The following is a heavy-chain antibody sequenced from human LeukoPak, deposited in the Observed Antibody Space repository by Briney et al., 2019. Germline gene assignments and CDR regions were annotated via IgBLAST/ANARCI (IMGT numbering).Heavy chain of an antibody. Sequence: SETLSLTCTVSGGSISSYYWSWIRQPPGKGLEWIGYIYYSGSTNYNPSLKSRVTISVDTSKNQFSLKLSSVTAADTAVYYCARANGAAPWFDPWGQGTLVTVSS. CDR2: IYYSGST. J-gene: IGHJ5*02. CDR1: GGSISSYY. V-gene: IGHV4-59*08. D-gene: IGHD2-15*01. CDR3: ARANGAAPWFDP.